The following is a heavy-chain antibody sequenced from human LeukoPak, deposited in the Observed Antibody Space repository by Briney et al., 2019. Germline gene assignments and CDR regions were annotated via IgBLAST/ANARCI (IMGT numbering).Heavy chain of an antibody. Sequence: SETLSLTCAVYGGSFNDYFCSWIRQSPGKGLEWIGETSRGEGTHYSSSLRSRVIISVDTSKNQCSLKLSSVTAADTAVYYCARGTDRSKTGYWGQGTLVTVSS. CDR1: GGSFNDYF. D-gene: IGHD3-22*01. V-gene: IGHV4-34*01. CDR3: ARGTDRSKTGY. CDR2: TSRGEGT. J-gene: IGHJ4*02.